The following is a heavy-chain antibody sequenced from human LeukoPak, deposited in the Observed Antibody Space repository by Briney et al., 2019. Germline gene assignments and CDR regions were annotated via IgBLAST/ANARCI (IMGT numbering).Heavy chain of an antibody. CDR2: VSGSGDGT. V-gene: IGHV3-23*01. J-gene: IGHJ4*02. CDR1: GFTFSGYA. D-gene: IGHD3-10*01. Sequence: GGSLRLSCAASGFTFSGYAMSWVRQAPGKGLEWVSAVSGSGDGTYYADSVKGRFTISRDNSKNTLFLQMNSLRAEDTAVYYCAKAGVLTLVRGGIVDYWGQGTLVTVSS. CDR3: AKAGVLTLVRGGIVDY.